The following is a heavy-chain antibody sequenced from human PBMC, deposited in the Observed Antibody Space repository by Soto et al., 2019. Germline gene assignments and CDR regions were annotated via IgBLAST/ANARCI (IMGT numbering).Heavy chain of an antibody. Sequence: QVQLVESGGGAVQTGRSLRLSCAASGFTFSRHAMHWFRQAPGKGLEWVAVISYDGSNKYYADSVKGRFTISRDNSKNTLYLQMNSLRPEDTAVYYCAREQISMVFFDYWGQGTLVTVSS. CDR3: AREQISMVFFDY. D-gene: IGHD3-10*01. J-gene: IGHJ4*02. V-gene: IGHV3-30-3*01. CDR2: ISYDGSNK. CDR1: GFTFSRHA.